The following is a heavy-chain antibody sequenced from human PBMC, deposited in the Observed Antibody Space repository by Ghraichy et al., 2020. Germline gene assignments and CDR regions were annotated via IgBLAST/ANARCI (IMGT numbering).Heavy chain of an antibody. CDR1: GGSVSSGSYY. V-gene: IGHV4-61*01. CDR2: IYYSGST. CDR3: AREGAAPLSGGHYGMDV. J-gene: IGHJ6*02. D-gene: IGHD1-26*01. Sequence: ESLNISCTVSGGSVSSGSYYWSWIRQPPGKGLEWIGYIYYSGSTNYNPSLKSRVIISVDTSKNQFSLKLSSVTAADTAVYYCAREGAAPLSGGHYGMDVWGQGTTVTVSS.